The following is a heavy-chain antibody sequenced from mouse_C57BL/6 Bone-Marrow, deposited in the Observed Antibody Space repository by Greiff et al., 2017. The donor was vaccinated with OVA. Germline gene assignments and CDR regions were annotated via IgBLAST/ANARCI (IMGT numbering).Heavy chain of an antibody. Sequence: VKLQESGPELVKPGASVKISCKASGYAFSSSWMNWVKQRPGKGLEWIGRIYPGDGDTNYNGKFKGKATLTADKSSSTAYMQLSSLTSEDSAVYFCAREGVGYGSSRYYYAMDYWGQGTSVTVSS. V-gene: IGHV1-82*01. CDR1: GYAFSSSW. CDR3: AREGVGYGSSRYYYAMDY. D-gene: IGHD1-1*01. CDR2: IYPGDGDT. J-gene: IGHJ4*01.